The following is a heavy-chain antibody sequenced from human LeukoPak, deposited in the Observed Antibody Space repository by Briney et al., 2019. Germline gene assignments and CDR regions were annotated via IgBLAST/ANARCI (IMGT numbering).Heavy chain of an antibody. Sequence: PGGSLRLSCAASGFTFSSYAMSWVRQAPGKGLEWVSAISGSGGSTYYADSVKGRFTISRDNSKNTLYLQMNSLRAEDTAVYYCAKSSSMIVVVYHWFDPWGQGTLVTVSS. CDR3: AKSSSMIVVVYHWFDP. CDR1: GFTFSSYA. CDR2: ISGSGGST. J-gene: IGHJ5*02. D-gene: IGHD3-22*01. V-gene: IGHV3-23*01.